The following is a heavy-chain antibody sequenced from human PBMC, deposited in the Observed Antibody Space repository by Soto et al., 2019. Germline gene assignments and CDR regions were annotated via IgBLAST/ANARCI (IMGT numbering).Heavy chain of an antibody. CDR2: INHSGST. Sequence: PSETLSLTCAVHGGSFSGYYWSWIRQPPGKGLEWIGEINHSGSTNYNPSLKSRVTISVDTSKNQFSLKLSSVTAADTAVYYCARAWGGVPDYWGQGTLVTVSS. CDR1: GGSFSGYY. V-gene: IGHV4-34*01. CDR3: ARAWGGVPDY. J-gene: IGHJ4*02. D-gene: IGHD3-16*01.